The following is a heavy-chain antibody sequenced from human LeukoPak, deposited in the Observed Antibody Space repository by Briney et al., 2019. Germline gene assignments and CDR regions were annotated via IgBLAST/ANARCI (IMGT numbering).Heavy chain of an antibody. Sequence: GGSLRLSCAASGFTFSSYAMSWVSQAPGKGLEWVSAISGSGGSTYYADSVKGRFTISRDNSKNTLYLQMNSLRAEDTAVYYCAKTPYRAVAGTYFDYWGQGTLVTVSS. D-gene: IGHD6-19*01. CDR2: ISGSGGST. J-gene: IGHJ4*02. V-gene: IGHV3-23*01. CDR1: GFTFSSYA. CDR3: AKTPYRAVAGTYFDY.